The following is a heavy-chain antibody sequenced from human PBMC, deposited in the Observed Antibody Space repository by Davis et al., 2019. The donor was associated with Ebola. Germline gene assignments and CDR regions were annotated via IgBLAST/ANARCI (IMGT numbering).Heavy chain of an antibody. J-gene: IGHJ6*03. CDR3: ARCRTVGNYYYMEV. CDR1: GYSFTNYW. V-gene: IGHV5-51*06. D-gene: IGHD2-8*02. Sequence: GGSLRLSCKASGYSFTNYWTAWVRQMPGKGLEWMGTIYAGDSDTTYSTSFQGQVTMAADQSTNTAYLQWSSLKASDTAVYYCARCRTVGNYYYMEVWGNGTSVTVSS. CDR2: IYAGDSDT.